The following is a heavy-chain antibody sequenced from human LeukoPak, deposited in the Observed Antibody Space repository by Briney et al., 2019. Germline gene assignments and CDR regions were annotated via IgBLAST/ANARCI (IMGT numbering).Heavy chain of an antibody. CDR2: ISYDGSDK. CDR1: GFTFSSYA. CDR3: ASLGEFDY. D-gene: IGHD3-10*01. V-gene: IGHV3-30-3*01. J-gene: IGHJ4*02. Sequence: GGSLRLSCAASGFTFSSYAMHWVRQAPGKGLEWVAVISYDGSDKYYADSVKGRFTISRDNSKNTLYLQMNSLRAEDTAVYYCASLGEFDYWGQGTLVTVSS.